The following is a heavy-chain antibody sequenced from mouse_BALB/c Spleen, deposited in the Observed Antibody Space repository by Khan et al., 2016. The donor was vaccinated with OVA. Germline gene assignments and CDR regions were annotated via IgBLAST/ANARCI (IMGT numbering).Heavy chain of an antibody. D-gene: IGHD2-10*01. J-gene: IGHJ4*01. V-gene: IGHV2-6-1*01. Sequence: QVQLKESGPGQAAPSQSLSITCTISGFSLTTYGVHWVRQPPGKGLEWLVVIWSDGTTNYNSALKSRLTITKDNSQRQVFLKMNSLQTDDTAIYFCARQPYYHYNIMDYWGQGTSVTVSS. CDR1: GFSLTTYG. CDR2: IWSDGTT. CDR3: ARQPYYHYNIMDY.